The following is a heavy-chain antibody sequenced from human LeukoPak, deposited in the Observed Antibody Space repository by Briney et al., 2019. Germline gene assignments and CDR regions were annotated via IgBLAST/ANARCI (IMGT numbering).Heavy chain of an antibody. CDR3: ARSMVRLYYFDY. CDR1: GGSISSYY. D-gene: IGHD3-10*01. Sequence: SETLSLTCTVSGGSISSYYWSWIRQPPGKGLERIGYIYYSGSTNYNPSLKSRVTISVDTSKNQFSLKLSSVTAADTAVYYCARSMVRLYYFDYWGQGTLVTVSS. J-gene: IGHJ4*02. CDR2: IYYSGST. V-gene: IGHV4-59*01.